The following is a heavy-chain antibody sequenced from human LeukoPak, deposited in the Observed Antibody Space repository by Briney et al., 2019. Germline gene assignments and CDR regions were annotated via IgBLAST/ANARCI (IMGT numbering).Heavy chain of an antibody. J-gene: IGHJ5*02. V-gene: IGHV4-39*07. CDR2: IYYSGST. D-gene: IGHD2-15*01. CDR1: GGSISSSSYY. CDR3: ARDLVSAAPRDWFDP. Sequence: PSETLSLTCTVSGGSISSSSYYWGWIRQPPGKGLEWIGSIYYSGSTYYNPSLKSRVTISVDTSKNQFSLKLSSVTAADTAVYYCARDLVSAAPRDWFDPWGQGTLVTVSS.